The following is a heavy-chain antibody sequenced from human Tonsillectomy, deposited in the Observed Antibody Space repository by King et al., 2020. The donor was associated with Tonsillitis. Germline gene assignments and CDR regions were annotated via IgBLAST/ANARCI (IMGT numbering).Heavy chain of an antibody. J-gene: IGHJ4*02. D-gene: IGHD5-24*01. Sequence: VQLVESGGGVVQPGGSLRLSCAVSGFTFSRFGMHWVRQAPGKGLEWVAFIRYDGSNTYYTDSVKGRFTISRDNSKNTLYFQMNSLTVEDSAVYYCANSLGMATFDKWGQGTLVTVSS. V-gene: IGHV3-30*02. CDR1: GFTFSRFG. CDR3: ANSLGMATFDK. CDR2: IRYDGSNT.